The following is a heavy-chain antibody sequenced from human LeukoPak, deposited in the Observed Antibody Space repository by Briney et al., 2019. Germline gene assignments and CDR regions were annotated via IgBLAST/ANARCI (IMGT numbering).Heavy chain of an antibody. D-gene: IGHD3-22*01. J-gene: IGHJ3*02. CDR1: GGSISSSSYY. CDR3: AKRFYYDSSGYRDAFDI. CDR2: IYYSGST. V-gene: IGHV4-39*01. Sequence: SETLSLTCTVSGGSISSSSYYWGWIRQPPGKGLEWIGSIYYSGSTYYNPSLKSRVTISVDTSKNQFSLKLSSVTAADTAVYYCAKRFYYDSSGYRDAFDIWGQGTMVTVSS.